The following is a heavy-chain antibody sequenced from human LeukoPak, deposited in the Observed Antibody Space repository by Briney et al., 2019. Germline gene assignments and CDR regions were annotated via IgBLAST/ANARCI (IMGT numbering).Heavy chain of an antibody. CDR3: ARESADYGGKWGDY. D-gene: IGHD4-23*01. CDR2: ISRSGDTI. Sequence: GGSLRLSCAASGFTFSNYEMNWVRQAPGKGLEWVSYISRSGDTIYYADSVKGRFSISRDNTKNSLYLQMNSLRADDTAVYYCARESADYGGKWGDYWGQGTLVTVSS. CDR1: GFTFSNYE. V-gene: IGHV3-48*03. J-gene: IGHJ4*02.